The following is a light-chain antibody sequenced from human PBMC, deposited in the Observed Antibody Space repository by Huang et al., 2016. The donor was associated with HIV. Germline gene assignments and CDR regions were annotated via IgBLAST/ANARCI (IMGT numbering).Light chain of an antibody. CDR2: GSS. Sequence: ENLMTQSPSILSVSPGERAPLSCRASQSVFKNLAWYQQKPGQAPKLLIYGSSTRAAGIPARFSGSGSGTDFTLTINSLQPEDSAVYYCQQYNTRPRTFGQGTKVEV. CDR1: QSVFKN. CDR3: QQYNTRPRT. J-gene: IGKJ1*01. V-gene: IGKV3-15*01.